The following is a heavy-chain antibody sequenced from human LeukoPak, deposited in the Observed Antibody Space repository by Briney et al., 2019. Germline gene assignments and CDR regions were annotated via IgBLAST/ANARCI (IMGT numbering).Heavy chain of an antibody. V-gene: IGHV4-59*08. CDR3: ARQGRDYGDFLFDY. J-gene: IGHJ4*02. CDR1: GGSVSSYY. CDR2: IYYSGST. Sequence: SETLSLTCTVSGGSVSSYYWSWIRQPPGKGLEWIAYIYYSGSTNYNPSLKSRVTISVDTSKNQFSLKLSSVTAADTAVYYCARQGRDYGDFLFDYWGQGTLVTVSS. D-gene: IGHD4-17*01.